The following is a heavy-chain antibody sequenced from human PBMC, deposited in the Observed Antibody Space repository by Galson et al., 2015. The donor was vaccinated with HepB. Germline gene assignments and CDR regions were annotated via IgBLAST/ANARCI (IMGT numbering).Heavy chain of an antibody. J-gene: IGHJ6*02. D-gene: IGHD3-10*01. CDR1: GYTFTSYG. V-gene: IGHV1-18*01. CDR2: ISAYNGNT. CDR3: AREGVDLLWFGELVNYYYYYGMDV. Sequence: SVKVSCKASGYTFTSYGISWVRQAPGQGLEWMGWISAYNGNTNYAQKLQGRVTMTTDTSTSTAYMELRSLRSDDTAVYYCAREGVDLLWFGELVNYYYYYGMDVWGQGTTVTVSS.